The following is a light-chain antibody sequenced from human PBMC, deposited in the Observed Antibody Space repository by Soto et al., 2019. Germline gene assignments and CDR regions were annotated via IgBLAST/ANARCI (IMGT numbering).Light chain of an antibody. J-gene: IGKJ5*01. V-gene: IGKV3-20*01. CDR2: GAS. CDR1: RSVGTL. Sequence: DILVTQSPATLSLSPGERATLSCRAARSVGTLLAWYQPTTGQAPRLLISGASSRATGIPDRFTGSGSETSFTLTISILEPEDFALYYCHPYQSGHQITFGQGTRLDIK. CDR3: HPYQSGHQIT.